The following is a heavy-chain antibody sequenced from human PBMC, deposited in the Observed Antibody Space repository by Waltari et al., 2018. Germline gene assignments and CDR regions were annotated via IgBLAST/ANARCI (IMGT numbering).Heavy chain of an antibody. J-gene: IGHJ4*02. D-gene: IGHD2-2*01. V-gene: IGHV3-7*01. Sequence: EVQLVESGGGLVQPGGYLRLFCSASVFHFSSHCMTWGRQAQGKGVEWVANIKQDGSEKYFVDSVKGRFTISRDNAKNSLFLQMNSLRAEDTAVYYCATSRTFDYWGQGTLVTVSS. CDR3: ATSRTFDY. CDR1: VFHFSSHC. CDR2: IKQDGSEK.